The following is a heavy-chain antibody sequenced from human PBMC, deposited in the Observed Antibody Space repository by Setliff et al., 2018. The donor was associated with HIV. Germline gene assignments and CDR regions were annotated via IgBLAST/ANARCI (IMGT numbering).Heavy chain of an antibody. CDR1: SYTFTRYG. CDR3: ARARRDSYDRGRRNHYYIDV. J-gene: IGHJ6*03. D-gene: IGHD3-22*01. V-gene: IGHV1-18*01. CDR2: ISGYNGNT. Sequence: ASVKVSCKASSYTFTRYGISWVRQAPGQGLEWMGWISGYNGNTKYAQSFQGRVAMTTETSTSTAYMELNNLKFEDTAVYYCARARRDSYDRGRRNHYYIDVWGKGTTVTVSS.